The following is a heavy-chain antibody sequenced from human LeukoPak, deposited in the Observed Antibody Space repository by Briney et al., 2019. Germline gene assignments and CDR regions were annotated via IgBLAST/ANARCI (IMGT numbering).Heavy chain of an antibody. V-gene: IGHV3-49*03. CDR2: IRSKAYGGTT. CDR1: GFTFGDYA. Sequence: GGSMRLSCTASGFTFGDYAMSWFRQAPGKGLEWVGLIRSKAYGGTTEYAASVKGRFTISRDDSKSIAYLQMNSLKTEDTAVYYCTRTDYGDYGWFDPWGQGTLVTVSS. D-gene: IGHD4-17*01. J-gene: IGHJ5*02. CDR3: TRTDYGDYGWFDP.